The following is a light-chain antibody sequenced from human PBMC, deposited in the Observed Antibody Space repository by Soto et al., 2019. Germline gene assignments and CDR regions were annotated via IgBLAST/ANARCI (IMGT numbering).Light chain of an antibody. CDR2: GAS. CDR1: QSVSSN. V-gene: IGKV3-15*01. J-gene: IGKJ1*01. CDR3: QQYNNWPRT. Sequence: EILMAQSPATLAVSPVGRATLSCRASQSVSSNLAWYQQKPGQAPRLLIYGASTRATGIPARFSGSGSGTEFTLTISSLQSEDFAVYYCQQYNNWPRTFGQGTKVDI.